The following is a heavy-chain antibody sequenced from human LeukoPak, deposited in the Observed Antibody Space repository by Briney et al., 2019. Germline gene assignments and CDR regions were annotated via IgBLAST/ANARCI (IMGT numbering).Heavy chain of an antibody. V-gene: IGHV4-59*01. CDR2: IYYSGST. J-gene: IGHJ4*02. CDR1: GGSISSYY. CDR3: ARGPEKYYFDY. Sequence: SETLSLTCTVSGGSISSYYWSWIRQPPGKGLEWIGYIYYSGSTNYNPSLKSRVTISVDTSKNQFSLKLSSVTAADTAVYYCARGPEKYYFDYWGQGTLVTVSS.